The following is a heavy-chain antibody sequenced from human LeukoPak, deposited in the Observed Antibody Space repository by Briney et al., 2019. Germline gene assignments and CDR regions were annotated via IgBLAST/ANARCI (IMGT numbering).Heavy chain of an antibody. CDR2: ISSSSSYI. Sequence: PGGSLRLSCAASGFTFSSYSMNWVRQAPGKGLEWVSSISSSSSYIYYADSVKGRFTISRDNAKNSLYLQMNSLRAEDTALYYCARGVYYDSSGYHEIDYWGQGTLVTVSS. V-gene: IGHV3-21*04. D-gene: IGHD3-22*01. CDR3: ARGVYYDSSGYHEIDY. CDR1: GFTFSSYS. J-gene: IGHJ4*02.